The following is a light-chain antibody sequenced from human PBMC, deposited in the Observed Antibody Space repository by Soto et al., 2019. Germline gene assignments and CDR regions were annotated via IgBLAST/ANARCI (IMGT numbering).Light chain of an antibody. CDR2: DAS. CDR3: QQRSSWPWT. CDR1: QSVRSS. Sequence: EILLTQSPATLSLYRGERATLSCRASQSVRSSLAWYQQKPGQAPRLLIYDASTRATGIPGRFSGSGSGTDFTLTISNLEPEDFAVYYCQQRSSWPWTFGQGAKVEIK. V-gene: IGKV3-11*01. J-gene: IGKJ1*01.